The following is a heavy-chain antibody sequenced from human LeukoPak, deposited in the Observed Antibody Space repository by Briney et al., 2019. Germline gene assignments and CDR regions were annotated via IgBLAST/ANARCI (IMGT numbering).Heavy chain of an antibody. V-gene: IGHV1-8*01. CDR1: GYTFTSYD. CDR2: MNPNSGNT. Sequence: ASVKVSCKASGYTFTSYDINWVRQATGQGLEWMGWMNPNSGNTGYAQKFQGRVTMTRNTSISTAYMELSSLRSEDTAVYYCARLSWGNYYYYYGMDVWGQGTTVTVSS. J-gene: IGHJ6*02. D-gene: IGHD7-27*01. CDR3: ARLSWGNYYYYYGMDV.